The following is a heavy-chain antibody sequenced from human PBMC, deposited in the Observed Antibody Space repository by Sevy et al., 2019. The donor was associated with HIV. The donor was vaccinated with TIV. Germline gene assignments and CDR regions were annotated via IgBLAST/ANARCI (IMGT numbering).Heavy chain of an antibody. Sequence: SETLSLTCTVSDASIRDYYWSWIRQPPGKTLEWIGYVHEVGITNYNPSLKSRITMSVDTAKNQFSLNLTSVTAADTAVYFCARDPAGDYGYWGRGTLVTVSS. CDR2: VHEVGIT. V-gene: IGHV4-59*01. D-gene: IGHD4-17*01. J-gene: IGHJ4*02. CDR1: DASIRDYY. CDR3: ARDPAGDYGY.